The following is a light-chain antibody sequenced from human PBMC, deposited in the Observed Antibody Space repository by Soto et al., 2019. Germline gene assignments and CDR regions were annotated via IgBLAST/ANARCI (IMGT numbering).Light chain of an antibody. V-gene: IGLV2-14*03. CDR3: SSYTTRSIVV. J-gene: IGLJ3*02. CDR2: DVT. CDR1: SSDVGAYDY. Sequence: QSALTQPASVSRSPGQSITISCTGTSSDVGAYDYVSWYQHHPGKAPKLMIYDVTNRPSGVSSRFSGSKSGNTASLTISGLQPEDEGHYYCSSYTTRSIVVFGGGTKLTVL.